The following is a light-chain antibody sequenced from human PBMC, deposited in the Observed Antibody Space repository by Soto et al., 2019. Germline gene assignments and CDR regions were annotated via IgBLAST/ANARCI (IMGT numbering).Light chain of an antibody. CDR3: QQYNTWPIT. CDR2: GAS. J-gene: IGKJ5*01. Sequence: IVMTHSPATLSVSPGERVTLSFRVSQSVDSNFAWYQQRPGQAPRLLIYGASTRATDVPARFSASGSGTDFTLTISSLQSEDFVVYYCQQYNTWPITFGQGTRLEIK. CDR1: QSVDSN. V-gene: IGKV3-15*01.